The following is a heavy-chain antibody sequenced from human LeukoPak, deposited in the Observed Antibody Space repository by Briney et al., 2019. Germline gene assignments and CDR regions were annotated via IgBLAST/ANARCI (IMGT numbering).Heavy chain of an antibody. J-gene: IGHJ4*02. CDR1: GYTFTNYA. V-gene: IGHV1-18*01. CDR3: ARDAPPTAYFDY. CDR2: ISAYNGNT. D-gene: IGHD4-17*01. Sequence: ASVKVSCKASGYTFTNYAMNWVRQAPGQGLEWMGWISAYNGNTHYAQKLQDRVTMTTDTSTSTAYMELRSLRSDDTAVYYCARDAPPTAYFDYWGQGTLVTVSS.